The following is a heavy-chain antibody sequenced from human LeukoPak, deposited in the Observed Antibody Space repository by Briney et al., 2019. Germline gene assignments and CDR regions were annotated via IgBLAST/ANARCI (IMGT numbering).Heavy chain of an antibody. CDR1: GGSISSYY. Sequence: PSETLSLTCTVSGGSISSYYWSRIRQPPGKGLGWIGYIYNSGSTNYNPSLKSRVTISEDTSKNQFSLKLSSVTAADTAVYYCARSPVRHIVVVIKHYWYFDLWGRGTLVTVSS. V-gene: IGHV4-59*01. D-gene: IGHD3-22*01. J-gene: IGHJ2*01. CDR2: IYNSGST. CDR3: ARSPVRHIVVVIKHYWYFDL.